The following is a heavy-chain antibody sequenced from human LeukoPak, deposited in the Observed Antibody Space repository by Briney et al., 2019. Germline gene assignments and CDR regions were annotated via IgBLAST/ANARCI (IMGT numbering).Heavy chain of an antibody. CDR1: AFTFKTYT. D-gene: IGHD5-24*01. V-gene: IGHV3-21*01. J-gene: IGHJ4*02. Sequence: PGGSLRLSCVASAFTFKTYTLNWVRQTPGKGLEWVSYISTAGNLINYADSVRGRFTISRDNAKNSLYLYMNSLTPEDTAVYHCARTVEGHFDFRGQGTLLTVPS. CDR3: ARTVEGHFDF. CDR2: ISTAGNLI.